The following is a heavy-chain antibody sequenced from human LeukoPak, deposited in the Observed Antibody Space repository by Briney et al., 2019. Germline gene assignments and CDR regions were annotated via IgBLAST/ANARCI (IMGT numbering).Heavy chain of an antibody. J-gene: IGHJ4*02. CDR2: INHSGST. Sequence: SETLSLTCAVYGGSFSGYYWSWIRQPPGKGLEWIGEINHSGSTNYNPSLKSRVTISVDTSKNQFSLKLSSVTAADTAVYYCAGEDTAMAYFDYWGQGTLVTVSS. V-gene: IGHV4-34*01. D-gene: IGHD5-18*01. CDR1: GGSFSGYY. CDR3: AGEDTAMAYFDY.